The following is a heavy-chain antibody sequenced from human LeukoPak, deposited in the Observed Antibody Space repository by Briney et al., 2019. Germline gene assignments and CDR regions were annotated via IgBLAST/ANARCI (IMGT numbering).Heavy chain of an antibody. V-gene: IGHV5-51*01. J-gene: IGHJ4*02. D-gene: IGHD5-24*01. Sequence: GESLEISCKASGYSFSSYWIGWVRQMPGKALEWMGIIYPSDSDTKYSPSFEGQVAISVDKSTSTAYVEWSSLKASDTAMYYCARRGRDGYFSLDYWGQGTLVTVSS. CDR3: ARRGRDGYFSLDY. CDR1: GYSFSSYW. CDR2: IYPSDSDT.